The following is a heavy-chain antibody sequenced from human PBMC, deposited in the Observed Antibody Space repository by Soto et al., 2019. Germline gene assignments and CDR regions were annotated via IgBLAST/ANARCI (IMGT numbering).Heavy chain of an antibody. CDR1: GFTFSSYA. V-gene: IGHV3-23*01. Sequence: PGGSLRLSCAASGFTFSSYAMSWVRQAPGKGLEWVSAISGSGGSTYYADSVKGRFTISRDNSKNTLYLQMNSLRAEDAAVYYCAKELSGYYYYGMDVWGQGTTVTVSS. D-gene: IGHD3-3*01. J-gene: IGHJ6*02. CDR3: AKELSGYYYYGMDV. CDR2: ISGSGGST.